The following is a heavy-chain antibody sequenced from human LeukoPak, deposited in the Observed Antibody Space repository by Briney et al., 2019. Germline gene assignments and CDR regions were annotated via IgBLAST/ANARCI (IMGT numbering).Heavy chain of an antibody. D-gene: IGHD3-10*01. CDR1: GFTFSSCG. CDR3: VKEQGSGSYRTADY. V-gene: IGHV3-30*18. CDR2: ITYGGDTT. J-gene: IGHJ4*02. Sequence: GGSLRLSCAASGFTFSSCGMHWVRQAPGKGLEWVAVITYGGDTTYFEDSVKGRFTISRDTSKSTLYLQMNSLGAEDTAVYYCVKEQGSGSYRTADYWGQGTLVTVSS.